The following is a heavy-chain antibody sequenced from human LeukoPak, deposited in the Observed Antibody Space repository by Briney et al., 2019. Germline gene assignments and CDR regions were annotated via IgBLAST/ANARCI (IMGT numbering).Heavy chain of an antibody. CDR3: AADPPPTDAFDI. CDR2: INPSGGST. CDR1: GYTFTSYY. Sequence: ASVKVSCKASGYTFTSYYMHWVRQAPGQGLEWMGIINPSGGSTSYAQKFQGRVTMTRDTSTSTVYMELSSLRSEDTAVYYCAADPPPTDAFDIWGQGTMVTVSS. V-gene: IGHV1-46*01. J-gene: IGHJ3*02.